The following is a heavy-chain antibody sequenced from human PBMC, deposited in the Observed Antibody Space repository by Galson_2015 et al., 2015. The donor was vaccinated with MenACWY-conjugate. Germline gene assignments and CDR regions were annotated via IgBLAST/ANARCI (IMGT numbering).Heavy chain of an antibody. CDR1: GFSISNFG. D-gene: IGHD3-16*01. CDR3: ARRDARLAKLVGACDL. CDR2: ISPTSGNI. J-gene: IGHJ3*01. Sequence: SLRLSCAASGFSISNFGMNWVRQAPGKGLEWVSYISPTSGNIYYADPVKGRSTISRDNAKNSLYLQMNSLRDEDSAVYYCARRDARLAKLVGACDLSGQGTKVTVSS. V-gene: IGHV3-48*02.